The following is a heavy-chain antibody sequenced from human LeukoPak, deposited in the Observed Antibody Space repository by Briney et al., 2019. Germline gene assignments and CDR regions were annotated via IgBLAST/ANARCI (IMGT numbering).Heavy chain of an antibody. CDR3: ARDRGNVDTAMVGYGMDV. D-gene: IGHD5-18*01. CDR2: INPNSGGT. CDR1: GYTFTSYD. V-gene: IGHV1-2*04. Sequence: GASVKVSCKASGYTFTSYDFNWLRQAPGQGLEWMGWINPNSGGTNYAQKFQGWVTMTRDTSISTAYMELSRLRSDDTAVYYCARDRGNVDTAMVGYGMDVWGQGTTVTVSS. J-gene: IGHJ6*02.